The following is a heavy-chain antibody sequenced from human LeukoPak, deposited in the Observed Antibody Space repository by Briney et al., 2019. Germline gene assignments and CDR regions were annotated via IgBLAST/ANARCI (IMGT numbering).Heavy chain of an antibody. D-gene: IGHD3-10*01. CDR2: INPNSGGT. CDR1: GYTFTGYY. CDR3: ARGSLLWFGELSGY. J-gene: IGHJ4*02. V-gene: IGHV1-2*02. Sequence: ASVKVSCKASGYTFTGYYMHWVRQAPGQGLEWMGWINPNSGGTNYAQKFQGGVTMTRDTSISTAYMELSRLRSDDTAVYYCARGSLLWFGELSGYWGQGTLVTVSS.